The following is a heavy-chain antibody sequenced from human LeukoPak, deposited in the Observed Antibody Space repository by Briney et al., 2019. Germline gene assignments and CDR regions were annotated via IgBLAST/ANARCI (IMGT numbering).Heavy chain of an antibody. CDR1: GFTFSSYS. J-gene: IGHJ6*03. CDR2: ISNSSSYI. V-gene: IGHV3-21*01. Sequence: RGSLRLSCAASGFTFSSYSMNWVRQAPGKGLEWVSSISNSSSYIYYADSVNGRFTISRDNTKNSLYLQMNSLRAEDTAVYYCARARGDDFWSGYYDYYYYYMDVWGKGTTVTVSS. CDR3: ARARGDDFWSGYYDYYYYYMDV. D-gene: IGHD3-3*01.